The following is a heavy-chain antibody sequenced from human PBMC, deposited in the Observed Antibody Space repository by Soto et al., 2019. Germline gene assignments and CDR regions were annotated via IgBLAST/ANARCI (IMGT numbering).Heavy chain of an antibody. J-gene: IGHJ6*02. D-gene: IGHD2-8*01. CDR1: GFTFSSYW. V-gene: IGHV3-7*01. Sequence: GSLRLSCAASGFTFSSYWMSWVRQAPGKGLEWVANIKQDGSEKSYVDSVKGRFTISRDNAKNSLYLQMNSLRAEDTAVCYCARDSGGKYCTNGVCYTYYGMDVWGQGTTVTVSS. CDR3: ARDSGGKYCTNGVCYTYYGMDV. CDR2: IKQDGSEK.